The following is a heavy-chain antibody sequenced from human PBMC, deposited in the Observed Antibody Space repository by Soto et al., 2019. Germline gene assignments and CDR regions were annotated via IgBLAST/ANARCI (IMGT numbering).Heavy chain of an antibody. CDR2: ISGSGGST. CDR3: AKDRLYCSSNSCPPPYGMDV. CDR1: GFTFSSYA. Sequence: PGGSLRLSCAASGFTFSSYAMSWVRQAPGKGLEWVSAISGSGGSTYYADSVKGRFTISRDNSKNTLYLQMNSLRAEDTAVYYCAKDRLYCSSNSCPPPYGMDVWGQGTTVTVSS. D-gene: IGHD2-2*01. V-gene: IGHV3-23*01. J-gene: IGHJ6*02.